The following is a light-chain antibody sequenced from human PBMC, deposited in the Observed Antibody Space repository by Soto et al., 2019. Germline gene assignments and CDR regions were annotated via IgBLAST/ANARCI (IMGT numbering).Light chain of an antibody. CDR3: RSYTNSATYV. CDR1: SSDVGGYNY. CDR2: DVS. V-gene: IGLV2-14*01. J-gene: IGLJ1*01. Sequence: QSVLTQPASVSGSPGQSITISCTGTSSDVGGYNYVSWYQQHPGKAPKLMISDVSHRPSGVSNRFSGSKSANTASLTISGLQAEDEADYYCRSYTNSATYVFGTGTKLTVL.